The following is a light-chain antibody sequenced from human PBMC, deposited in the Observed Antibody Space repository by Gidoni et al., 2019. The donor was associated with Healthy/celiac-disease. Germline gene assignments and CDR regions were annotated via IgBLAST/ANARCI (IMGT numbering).Light chain of an antibody. V-gene: IGKV1-39*01. Sequence: DIQMTQSPSSLSASLGDRVTITCRASQSISSYLNWYQQKPGKAQKLLIYAASSLQSGVPSRFRFSASGTDFTLTIRCLQPDDFATYYCQQIYSTPPTFGGGTKVEIK. CDR1: QSISSY. J-gene: IGKJ4*01. CDR2: AAS. CDR3: QQIYSTPPT.